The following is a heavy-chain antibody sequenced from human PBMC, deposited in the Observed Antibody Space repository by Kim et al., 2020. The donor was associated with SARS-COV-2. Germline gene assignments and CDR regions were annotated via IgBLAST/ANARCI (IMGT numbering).Heavy chain of an antibody. V-gene: IGHV1-2*06. D-gene: IGHD4-4*01. CDR1: GYTFIGYY. J-gene: IGHJ4*02. CDR3: ARPGTLQRWSSSFYF. CDR2: INPNRGDT. Sequence: ASVKVSCKASGYTFIGYYVHWVRQAPGQGLEWIGRINPNRGDTNYAQKFQGRVTMTRDTSISTAYMELSSLKSDDTAVYYCARPGTLQRWSSSFYFCGQG.